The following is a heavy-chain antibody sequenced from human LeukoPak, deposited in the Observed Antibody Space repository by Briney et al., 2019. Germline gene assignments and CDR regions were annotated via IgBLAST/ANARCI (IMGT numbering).Heavy chain of an antibody. D-gene: IGHD6-19*01. J-gene: IGHJ5*02. CDR1: GFTFSSYA. CDR3: AKDPTQWLDPRTPNWFEP. Sequence: GRSLRLSCAASGFTFSSYAMSWVRQAPGKGLEWVSAISGSGGSTYYADSVKGRLTISRDNSKNALYLQMNSLRAEDTAVYYCAKDPTQWLDPRTPNWFEPWGQGTLVTVSS. V-gene: IGHV3-23*01. CDR2: ISGSGGST.